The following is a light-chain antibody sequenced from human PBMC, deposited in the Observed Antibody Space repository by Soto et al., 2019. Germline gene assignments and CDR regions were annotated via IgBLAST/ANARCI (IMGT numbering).Light chain of an antibody. CDR3: QQYRNWPRT. CDR2: GAS. V-gene: IGKV3-15*01. Sequence: EIVLTQSPATLSVSPGDRVTISCRASQSVDINLAWYQQRPGQAPRLLVYGASTKATDMPGRFSGRGSGTEFTLTINNLQSEDFAVYYCQQYRNWPRTFGKGTKVDIK. J-gene: IGKJ1*01. CDR1: QSVDIN.